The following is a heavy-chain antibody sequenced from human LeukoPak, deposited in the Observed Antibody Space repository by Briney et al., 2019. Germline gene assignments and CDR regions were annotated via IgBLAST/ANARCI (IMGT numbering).Heavy chain of an antibody. CDR2: INPSDGGT. J-gene: IGHJ3*02. CDR1: GYTLTNYY. CDR3: AGPGGLGPRLYDAFDI. V-gene: IGHV1-46*01. Sequence: GASVKVSCKASGYTLTNYYLHWVRQAPGHGLEWMAIINPSDGGTYYAQKFQGRVTITTDESTSTAYMELSSLRSEDTAVYYCAGPGGLGPRLYDAFDIWGQGTMVTVSS. D-gene: IGHD3/OR15-3a*01.